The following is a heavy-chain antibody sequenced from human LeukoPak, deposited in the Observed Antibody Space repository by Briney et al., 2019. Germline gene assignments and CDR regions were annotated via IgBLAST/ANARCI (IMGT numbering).Heavy chain of an antibody. Sequence: SETLSLTCTVSGGSISSYYWSWIRQPPGKGLEWIGYIYYSGSTNYNPSLKSRVTISVDTSKNQFSLKLSSVTAADTAVYYCARVEGEYSSSSFDYWGQGTLVTVSS. CDR1: GGSISSYY. CDR3: ARVEGEYSSSSFDY. J-gene: IGHJ4*02. V-gene: IGHV4-59*01. D-gene: IGHD6-13*01. CDR2: IYYSGST.